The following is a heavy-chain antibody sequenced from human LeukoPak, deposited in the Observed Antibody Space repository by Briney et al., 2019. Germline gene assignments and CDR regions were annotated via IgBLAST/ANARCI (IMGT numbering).Heavy chain of an antibody. V-gene: IGHV3-30-3*01. Sequence: GGSLRLSCAASGLTFRTNAMHWVRQAPGKGLEWVAVISYDGSNKYYADSVKDRFTISRDNSRNTLYLQMDSLRAEDTAVYSCAREAFGQLWFDYWGHRDLFSVSS. CDR3: AREAFGQLWFDY. J-gene: IGHJ4*01. CDR2: ISYDGSNK. D-gene: IGHD5-18*01. CDR1: GLTFRTNA.